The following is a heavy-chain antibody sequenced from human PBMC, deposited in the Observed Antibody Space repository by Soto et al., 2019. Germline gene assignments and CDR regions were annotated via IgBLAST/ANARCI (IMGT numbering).Heavy chain of an antibody. J-gene: IGHJ6*03. CDR3: ASASDDAGYYMDV. Sequence: GGSLRLSCAASGFTVSSNYMSWVRQAPGKGLEWVSVIYSGGDTYYADSVKGRFTISRHNSKNTLYLQMNSLRPEDTAVYYCASASDDAGYYMDVWGKGTTVTVSS. CDR1: GFTVSSNY. V-gene: IGHV3-53*04. D-gene: IGHD2-2*01. CDR2: IYSGGDT.